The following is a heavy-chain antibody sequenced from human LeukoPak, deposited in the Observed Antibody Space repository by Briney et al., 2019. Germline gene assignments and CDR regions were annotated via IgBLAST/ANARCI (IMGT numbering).Heavy chain of an antibody. CDR3: AKEGGYNYGYLDS. J-gene: IGHJ4*02. CDR2: ISGSGDT. D-gene: IGHD5-18*01. V-gene: IGHV3-23*01. Sequence: PGGSLRLSCAVSGFSYSSYAMSWVRQAPGRGLEGVSTISGSGDTYYVDSVKGRFTISRDNSKNTLYLQMNSQRAEDTAVYYCAKEGGYNYGYLDSWGQGTLVTVSS. CDR1: GFSYSSYA.